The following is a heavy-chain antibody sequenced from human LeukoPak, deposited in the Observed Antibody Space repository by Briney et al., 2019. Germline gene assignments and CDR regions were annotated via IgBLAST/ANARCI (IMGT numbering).Heavy chain of an antibody. J-gene: IGHJ4*02. CDR1: GFTFSSYV. CDR3: ARESESYDSSGSTFHY. V-gene: IGHV3-30*02. D-gene: IGHD3-22*01. Sequence: GGSLRLSCAASGFTFSSYVIHWVRQAPGKGLEWVAFIRYDGSTKYYADSVKGRFTISRDDSKNTLYLQMNSLRAEDTAVYYCARESESYDSSGSTFHYWGQGTLVTVSS. CDR2: IRYDGSTK.